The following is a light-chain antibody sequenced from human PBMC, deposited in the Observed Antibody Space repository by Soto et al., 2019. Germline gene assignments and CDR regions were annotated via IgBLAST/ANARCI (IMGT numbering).Light chain of an antibody. Sequence: QSALRQPPSVSGAPGQRVTISCTGSNSNIGAGYDVHWYPQLPGTARKLLIYGNSKRPSGVPDRFSGSKSGSTASLXVSGLQTEDEADYYCNSYVAGSNVFGTGTKVNVL. V-gene: IGLV1-40*01. J-gene: IGLJ1*01. CDR3: NSYVAGSNV. CDR1: NSNIGAGYD. CDR2: GNS.